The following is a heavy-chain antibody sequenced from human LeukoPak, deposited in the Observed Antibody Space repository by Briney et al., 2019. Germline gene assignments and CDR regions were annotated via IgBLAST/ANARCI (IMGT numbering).Heavy chain of an antibody. CDR3: ARSKGIAAAGNNFDY. CDR2: IYYSGST. D-gene: IGHD6-13*01. J-gene: IGHJ4*02. CDR1: GGSVSSGGYY. Sequence: SQTLSLTCTVSGGSVSSGGYYWSWIRQHPGKGLEWIGYIYYSGSTYYNPSLKSRVTISVDTSKNQFSLKLSSVTAADTAVYYCARSKGIAAAGNNFDYWGQGTLVTVSS. V-gene: IGHV4-31*03.